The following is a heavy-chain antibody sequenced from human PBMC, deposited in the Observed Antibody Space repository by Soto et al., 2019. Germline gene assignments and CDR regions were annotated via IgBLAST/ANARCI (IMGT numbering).Heavy chain of an antibody. CDR2: IIPIFGTT. J-gene: IGHJ5*02. CDR3: ARDRTDSGYYTNWLDP. V-gene: IGHV1-69*06. Sequence: SVKVSCKASGGTFGSDAITWVRQAPGQGLEWVGRIIPIFGTTNYAQNLQGRVTISADKSTLTSYMELHSLTSDDTALYYCARDRTDSGYYTNWLDPWGQGTQVTAP. CDR1: GGTFGSDA. D-gene: IGHD3-22*01.